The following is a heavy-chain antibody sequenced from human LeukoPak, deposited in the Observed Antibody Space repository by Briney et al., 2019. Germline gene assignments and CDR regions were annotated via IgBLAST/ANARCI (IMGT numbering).Heavy chain of an antibody. CDR1: GFTFSSYG. V-gene: IGHV3-30*02. CDR2: IRYDGSNK. CDR3: ARGGYNYYYYDMDV. J-gene: IGHJ6*02. Sequence: GGSLGLSCAASGFTFSSYGMHWVRQAPGKGLEWVAFIRYDGSNKYYADSVKGRFTISRDNSKNTLFLQMNSLRAEDTAVYYCARGGYNYYYYDMDVWGQGTTVTVSS. D-gene: IGHD6-13*01.